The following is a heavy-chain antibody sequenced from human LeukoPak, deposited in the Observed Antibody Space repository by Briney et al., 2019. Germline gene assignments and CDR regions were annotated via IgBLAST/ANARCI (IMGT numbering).Heavy chain of an antibody. Sequence: GGSLRLSCAASGFTFSSYSMNWVRQAPGKGLEWVSYISSSSSTIYYADSVKGRFTVSRDNAKNTLYLQMNSLRAEDTAVYYCARLYSSGWYQPWGQGTLVTVSS. J-gene: IGHJ5*02. D-gene: IGHD6-19*01. CDR2: ISSSSSTI. CDR3: ARLYSSGWYQP. V-gene: IGHV3-48*04. CDR1: GFTFSSYS.